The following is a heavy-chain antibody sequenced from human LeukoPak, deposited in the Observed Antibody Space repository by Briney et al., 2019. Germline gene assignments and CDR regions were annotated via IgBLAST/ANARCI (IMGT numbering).Heavy chain of an antibody. D-gene: IGHD3-22*01. CDR1: GFTFDDYA. CDR2: ISWNSGSI. V-gene: IGHV3-9*01. Sequence: GGSLRLSCAASGFTFDDYAMHWVRQAPGKGLEWVSGISWNSGSIGYADSVKGRFTISRDNAKNSLYLQMNSLRAEDTAVYYCARVGTRYYYDSSGYPDYWGQGTLVTVSS. CDR3: ARVGTRYYYDSSGYPDY. J-gene: IGHJ4*02.